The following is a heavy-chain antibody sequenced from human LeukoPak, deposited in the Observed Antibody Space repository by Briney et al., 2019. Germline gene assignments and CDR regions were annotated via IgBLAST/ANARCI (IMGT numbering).Heavy chain of an antibody. Sequence: GESLKISCKGSGYSFISYWISWVRQMPGKGLEWMGGIDPSDSYINYSPSFQGHVTISTDKSISTAYLQWSSLKASDTAMYYCAREGVGATSSFDYWGQGSLVTVSS. CDR1: GYSFISYW. CDR2: IDPSDSYI. CDR3: AREGVGATSSFDY. J-gene: IGHJ4*02. D-gene: IGHD1-26*01. V-gene: IGHV5-10-1*01.